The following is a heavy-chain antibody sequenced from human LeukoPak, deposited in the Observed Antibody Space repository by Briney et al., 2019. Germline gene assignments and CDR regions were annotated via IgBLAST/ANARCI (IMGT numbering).Heavy chain of an antibody. CDR3: ARATIRGVSSPVIFDY. J-gene: IGHJ4*02. V-gene: IGHV3-20*01. Sequence: GGALRLSCAASGFTFDDYGMSWVRHAPGKGLEWGSGINCNGGGTNYADSVKGRFTISRDNAKKSLYLQMKSLRAEDTAMYNCARATIRGVSSPVIFDYWGQGTQVTGPS. CDR2: INCNGGGT. D-gene: IGHD3-10*01. CDR1: GFTFDDYG.